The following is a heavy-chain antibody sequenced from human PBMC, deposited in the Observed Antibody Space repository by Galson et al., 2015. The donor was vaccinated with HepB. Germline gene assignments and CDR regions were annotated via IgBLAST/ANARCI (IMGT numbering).Heavy chain of an antibody. V-gene: IGHV5-10-1*01. D-gene: IGHD3-3*01. J-gene: IGHJ6*03. CDR3: ARLNRDDFWSGNMDYYYMDV. CDR1: GYSFTSYW. Sequence: QSGAEVKKPGESLRISCKGSGYSFTSYWISWVRQMPGKGLEWMGRIDPSDSYTNYSPSFQGHVTISADKSISTAYLQWSSLKASDTAMYYRARLNRDDFWSGNMDYYYMDVWGKGTTVTVSS. CDR2: IDPSDSYT.